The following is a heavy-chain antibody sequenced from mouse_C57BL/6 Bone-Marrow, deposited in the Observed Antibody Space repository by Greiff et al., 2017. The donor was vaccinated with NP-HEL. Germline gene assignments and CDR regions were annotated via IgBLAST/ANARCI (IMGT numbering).Heavy chain of an antibody. CDR3: ARDRTGTDYYAMDY. CDR2: SRNKANDYTT. Sequence: EVMLVESGGGLVQSGRSLRLSCATSGFTFSDFYMEWVRQAPGKGLEWIAASRNKANDYTTEYSASVKGRFIVSRDTSQSILYLQMNALRAEDTAIYYCARDRTGTDYYAMDYWGQGTSVTVSS. CDR1: GFTFSDFY. J-gene: IGHJ4*01. D-gene: IGHD4-1*01. V-gene: IGHV7-1*01.